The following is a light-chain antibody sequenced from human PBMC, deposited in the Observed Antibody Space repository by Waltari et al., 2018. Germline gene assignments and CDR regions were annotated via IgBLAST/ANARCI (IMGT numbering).Light chain of an antibody. J-gene: IGKJ1*01. V-gene: IGKV1-5*03. CDR3: QQYNSGWS. CDR1: ESVKTW. Sequence: DIQMTQSPSALSASIGERVTISCRASESVKTWLAWYQQKPGRAPKVLIYKVSDLQDGVPLRFSGSGAGTEFTLTISSLQPDDFATYYCQQYNSGWSFGQGTKVQIK. CDR2: KVS.